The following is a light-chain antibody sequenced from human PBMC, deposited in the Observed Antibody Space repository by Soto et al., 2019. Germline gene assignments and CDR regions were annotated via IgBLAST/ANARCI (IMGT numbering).Light chain of an antibody. V-gene: IGLV2-11*01. CDR3: CSYAGRYTFYA. CDR1: SSDVGGYNY. J-gene: IGLJ1*01. Sequence: QSALTQPRSVSGSPGQSVTISCTGTSSDVGGYNYVSWYQQHPGKAPKLMIYDVTKRPSGVPDRFSGSKSGNTASLTISGLQAEDEADYYCCSYAGRYTFYAFGTGTNVTVL. CDR2: DVT.